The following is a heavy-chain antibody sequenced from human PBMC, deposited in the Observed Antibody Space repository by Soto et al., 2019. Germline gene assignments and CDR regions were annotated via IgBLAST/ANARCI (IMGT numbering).Heavy chain of an antibody. CDR3: ARDSKSDDAFDI. CDR1: GGSISTYT. J-gene: IGHJ3*02. CDR2: ISYSGST. Sequence: QVQLQESGPGLVKPSETLSLTCTVSGGSISTYTWNWIRQSPGKGLEWIGYISYSGSTMSNPSPKSRVTISVDRSKNQLSLNLSSVTAADTAKYYCARDSKSDDAFDIWGLGTLVTVSS. V-gene: IGHV4-59*01.